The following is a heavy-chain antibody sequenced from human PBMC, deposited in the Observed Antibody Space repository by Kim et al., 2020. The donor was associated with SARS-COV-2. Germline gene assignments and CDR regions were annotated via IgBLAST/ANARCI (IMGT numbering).Heavy chain of an antibody. Sequence: YAQKLQGRVTMTTDTSTSTAYMELRSLRSDDTAVYYCARGGARIAVAEDYWGQGTLVTVSS. CDR3: ARGGARIAVAEDY. J-gene: IGHJ4*02. V-gene: IGHV1-18*01. D-gene: IGHD6-19*01.